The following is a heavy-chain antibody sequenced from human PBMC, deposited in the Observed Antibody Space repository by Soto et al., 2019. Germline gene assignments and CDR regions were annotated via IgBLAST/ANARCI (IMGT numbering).Heavy chain of an antibody. CDR1: EVNCSEFS. J-gene: IGHJ3*02. V-gene: IGHV3-30-3*02. Sequence: GRPLRLPCVAAEVNCSEFSGHRVRQEPGKGLQWVADISYDGDNQYYADFVQGRFTISRDNSKNILFLQMNRLSAEETAVYYCANAQGERQLVDDFDIWGQGTKVTGS. CDR3: ANAQGERQLVDDFDI. CDR2: ISYDGDNQ.